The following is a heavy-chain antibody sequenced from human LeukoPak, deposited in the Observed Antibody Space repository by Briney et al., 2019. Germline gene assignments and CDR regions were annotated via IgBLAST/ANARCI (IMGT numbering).Heavy chain of an antibody. V-gene: IGHV3-11*04. Sequence: GGSLRVSCAASGFSFSDYHMAWIRQSPGKGLEWVSSTGRNGHTINYAESVKGRFTISRDNAKNSLYLQMNSLRVEDTAVYFCARDPPLGSCSTISCPHLDYWGQGTLVTVSS. J-gene: IGHJ4*02. CDR2: TGRNGHTI. D-gene: IGHD2-2*01. CDR1: GFSFSDYH. CDR3: ARDPPLGSCSTISCPHLDY.